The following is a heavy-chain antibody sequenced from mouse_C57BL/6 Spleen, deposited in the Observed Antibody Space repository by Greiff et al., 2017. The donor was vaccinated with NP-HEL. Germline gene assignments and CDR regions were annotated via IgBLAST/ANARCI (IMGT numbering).Heavy chain of an antibody. J-gene: IGHJ1*03. D-gene: IGHD4-1*01. CDR1: GFSLTSYG. CDR2: IWSDGST. V-gene: IGHV2-6*03. Sequence: VQLQQSGPGLVAPSQSLSITCTVSGFSLTSYGVHWVRQPPGKGLEWLVVIWSDGSTTYNSAIKSRLSISKDNSKSQVFLKMNSLQTDDTTMYYCASSVTGDWYFDVWGTGTTVTVSS. CDR3: ASSVTGDWYFDV.